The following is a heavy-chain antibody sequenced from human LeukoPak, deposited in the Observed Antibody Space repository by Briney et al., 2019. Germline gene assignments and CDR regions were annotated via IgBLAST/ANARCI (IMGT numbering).Heavy chain of an antibody. V-gene: IGHV3-23*01. D-gene: IGHD3-10*01. J-gene: IGHJ6*02. CDR3: AKTFSGLPRIYGMDV. CDR2: ISGSGGST. CDR1: GFTFSDYA. Sequence: GGSLRLSCTVSGFTFSDYAMSWVRQAPGKGLEWVSAISGSGGSTYYADSVKGRFTISRDNSKNTLYLQMNSLRAEDTAVYYCAKTFSGLPRIYGMDVWGQGTTVTVSS.